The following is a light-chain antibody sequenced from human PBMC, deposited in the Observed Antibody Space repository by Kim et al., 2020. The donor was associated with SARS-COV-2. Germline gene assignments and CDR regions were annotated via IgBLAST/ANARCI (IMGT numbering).Light chain of an antibody. V-gene: IGLV2-14*04. CDR1: SSDVGGYNY. Sequence: GQSITISCNGTSSDVGGYNYVSGYQQHPGKAPKLMIYDVSKRPSGVSNRFSGSKAGNTASLTISGLQAEDEADYYCSSYTSSSTWVFGGGTQLTVL. CDR3: SSYTSSSTWV. J-gene: IGLJ3*02. CDR2: DVS.